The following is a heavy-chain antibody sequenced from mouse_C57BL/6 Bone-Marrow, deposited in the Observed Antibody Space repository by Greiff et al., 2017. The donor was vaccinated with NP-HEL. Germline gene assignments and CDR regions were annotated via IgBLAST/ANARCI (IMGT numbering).Heavy chain of an antibody. D-gene: IGHD1-1*01. V-gene: IGHV1-55*01. CDR1: GYTFTRYW. CDR3: ERGVVAGED. J-gene: IGHJ4*01. Sequence: VQLQQPGAELVKPGASVTMSCKASGYTFTRYWITWVKQRPGQGLEWIGDIYPGSGSSNYNEKFKSKATLTVDTSSSSAYMQLSSLTSEDSAVYDWERGVVAGEDWGQGTSVTVSS. CDR2: IYPGSGSS.